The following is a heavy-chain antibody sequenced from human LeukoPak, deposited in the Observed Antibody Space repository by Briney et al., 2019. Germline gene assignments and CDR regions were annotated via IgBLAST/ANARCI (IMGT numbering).Heavy chain of an antibody. CDR1: EFTVSTNY. CDR3: ARGSDGWFAFDY. CDR2: IYSTGGK. Sequence: PGGSLRLSCAASEFTVSTNYMSWVRQAPGKGLEWVSIIYSTGGKYYTDSVKGGFTISRDNSKHTLYLQMNSLRGEDTAVYYCARGSDGWFAFDYWGQGILVTVSS. V-gene: IGHV3-66*01. J-gene: IGHJ4*02. D-gene: IGHD6-19*01.